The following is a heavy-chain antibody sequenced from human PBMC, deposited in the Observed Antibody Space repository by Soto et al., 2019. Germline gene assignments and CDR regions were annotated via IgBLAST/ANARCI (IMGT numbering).Heavy chain of an antibody. CDR1: GFTVSSNY. CDR3: AKDSDREYFQH. J-gene: IGHJ1*01. D-gene: IGHD3-10*01. V-gene: IGHV3-53*01. Sequence: GGSLRLSCAASGFTVSSNYMSWVRQAPGKGLEWVSVIYSGGSTYYADSVKGRFTISRGNSKNTLYLQMNSLRAEDTAVYYCAKDSDREYFQHWGQGTLVTVPQ. CDR2: IYSGGST.